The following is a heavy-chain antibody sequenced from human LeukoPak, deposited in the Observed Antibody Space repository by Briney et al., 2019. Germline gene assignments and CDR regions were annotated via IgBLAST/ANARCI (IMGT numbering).Heavy chain of an antibody. CDR1: GFTFSSYA. D-gene: IGHD2-15*01. Sequence: GGSLRLSCAASGFTFSSYAMSRVRQAPGKGLEWVSAISGSGGSTYYADSVKGRFTISRDNSKNTLYLQMNSLRAEDTAVYYCAKKSYPYCSGGSCYSGVTRGYYFDYWGQGTLVTVSS. V-gene: IGHV3-23*01. J-gene: IGHJ4*02. CDR3: AKKSYPYCSGGSCYSGVTRGYYFDY. CDR2: ISGSGGST.